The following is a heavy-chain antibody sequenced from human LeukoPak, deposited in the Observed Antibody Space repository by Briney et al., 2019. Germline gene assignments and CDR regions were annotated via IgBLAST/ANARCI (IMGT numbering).Heavy chain of an antibody. CDR2: IKHDGSEKQDGSEK. J-gene: IGHJ6*03. D-gene: IGHD3-10*01. Sequence: PGGSLRLSCAASGFTFSQYWMSWVRQAPGEGQEWVANIKHDGSEKQDGSEKNYLDPVKGRVTNPRDNDKNALYLQRTSLRADDTAVYYCARSGRGVDSFYFYMDVWGKGTTVTVPS. CDR3: ARSGRGVDSFYFYMDV. V-gene: IGHV3-7*01. CDR1: GFTFSQYW.